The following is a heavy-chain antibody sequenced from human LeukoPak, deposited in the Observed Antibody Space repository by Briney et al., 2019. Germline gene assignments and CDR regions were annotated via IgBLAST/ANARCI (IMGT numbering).Heavy chain of an antibody. CDR2: ISSSGNTI. V-gene: IGHV3-48*03. J-gene: IGHJ3*02. CDR3: ARGPSIAARYDAFDI. D-gene: IGHD6-6*01. CDR1: GLTFSSYE. Sequence: GGSLRLSCAASGLTFSSYEMNWVRQAPGKGLEWVSYISSSGNTISYADSVKGRFTISRDNAKNSLYLQVISLRAEDTAVYYCARGPSIAARYDAFDIWGQGTMVTVSS.